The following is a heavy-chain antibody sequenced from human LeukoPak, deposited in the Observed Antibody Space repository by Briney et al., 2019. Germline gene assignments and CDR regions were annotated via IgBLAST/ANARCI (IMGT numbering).Heavy chain of an antibody. Sequence: SETLSLTCTVSGGSISSSSYYWGWIRQPPGKGLEWIGSIYYSGSTYYNPSLKSRVTISVDTSKNQFSLKLSSVTAADTAVYYCARLRLDSGSYYRDFDYWGQGTLVTVSS. CDR1: GGSISSSSYY. CDR2: IYYSGST. V-gene: IGHV4-39*01. CDR3: ARLRLDSGSYYRDFDY. J-gene: IGHJ4*02. D-gene: IGHD1-26*01.